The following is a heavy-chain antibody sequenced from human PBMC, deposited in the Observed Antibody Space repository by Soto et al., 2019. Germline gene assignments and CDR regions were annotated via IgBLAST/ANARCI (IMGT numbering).Heavy chain of an antibody. CDR3: ARDRWQQLVRADNWFDP. CDR2: IIPIFGTA. J-gene: IGHJ5*02. V-gene: IGHV1-69*01. Sequence: QVQLVQSGAEVKKPGSSVKVSCKASGGTFSSYAISWVRQAPGQGLEWMGGIIPIFGTANYAQKFQGRVTITADEPTSTAYMGLSSLRSEDTAVYYCARDRWQQLVRADNWFDPWGQGTLVTVSS. D-gene: IGHD6-13*01. CDR1: GGTFSSYA.